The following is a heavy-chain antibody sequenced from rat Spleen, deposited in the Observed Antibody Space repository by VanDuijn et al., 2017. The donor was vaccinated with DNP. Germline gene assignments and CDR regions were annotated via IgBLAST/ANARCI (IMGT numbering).Heavy chain of an antibody. V-gene: IGHV5-29*01. J-gene: IGHJ3*01. CDR3: TRQRVMYTTATGFAY. D-gene: IGHD1-6*01. Sequence: EGQLVESGGGLVQPGRSLQLSCVASGFTLSHYGMAWVRQAPTKGLEWVASITDNGGATFYRDSVRGRFTISRDNAKSTLYLQMDSLRSEDTATYYCTRQRVMYTTATGFAYWGQGTLVTVSS. CDR2: ITDNGGAT. CDR1: GFTLSHYG.